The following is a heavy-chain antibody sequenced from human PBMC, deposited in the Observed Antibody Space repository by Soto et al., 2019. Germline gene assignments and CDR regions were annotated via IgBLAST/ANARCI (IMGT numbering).Heavy chain of an antibody. CDR3: PKGVRRTWNEMDV. D-gene: IGHD1-1*01. Sequence: PXGCLRLSCAGFGFSFDDYTMHWVRQAPGKGLEWVSGITWNIDNTGYAASVRGRFTISKDNAKNPLYLQMNSLRADDTALYYCPKGVRRTWNEMDVCGQGTTVTVSS. CDR1: GFSFDDYT. CDR2: ITWNIDNT. V-gene: IGHV3-9*01. J-gene: IGHJ6*02.